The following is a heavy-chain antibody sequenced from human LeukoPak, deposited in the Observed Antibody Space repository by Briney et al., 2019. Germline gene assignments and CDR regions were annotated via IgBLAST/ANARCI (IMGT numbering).Heavy chain of an antibody. V-gene: IGHV3-21*01. J-gene: IGHJ6*03. CDR2: ISSSSSYI. D-gene: IGHD2-2*01. CDR3: ARDCSSTSCYHYYYYYMDV. Sequence: GGSLRLSCAASGFTFSSYSMNWVRQAPGKGLEWVSSISSSSSYIYYADSVKGRFTISRDNAKNSLYLQMNSLRAEDTAVYYCARDCSSTSCYHYYYYYMDVWGKGTTVTISS. CDR1: GFTFSSYS.